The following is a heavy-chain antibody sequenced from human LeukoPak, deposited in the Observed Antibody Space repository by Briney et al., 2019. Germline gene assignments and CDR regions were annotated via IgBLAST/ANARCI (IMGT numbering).Heavy chain of an antibody. D-gene: IGHD2-21*02. CDR2: VRNAADGYAT. J-gene: IGHJ4*02. Sequence: GGSLRLSCEGSGFTFSGSHMHGVRQAPGKGLEWVGHVRNAADGYATAYGASVKGRFTISRDDSNNMVYLQMNSLKTEDSAVYYCSRQTVSCHDYWGQGTLVTVSS. CDR3: SRQTVSCHDY. CDR1: GFTFSGSH. V-gene: IGHV3-73*01.